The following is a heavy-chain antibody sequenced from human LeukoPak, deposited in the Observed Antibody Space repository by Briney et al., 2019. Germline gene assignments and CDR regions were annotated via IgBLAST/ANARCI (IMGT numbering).Heavy chain of an antibody. CDR1: GYTFTSYD. CDR2: MNPNSGNT. D-gene: IGHD2-2*01. Sequence: ASVKVSCKASGYTFTSYDINWVRQATGQGLEWMGWMNPNSGNTGYAQKFQGRVTMTRNTSISTAYMELSSLRSEDTAVYYCARDPHCSSTSWYSRPNCYYGMDVWGQGTTVTVSS. CDR3: ARDPHCSSTSWYSRPNCYYGMDV. V-gene: IGHV1-8*01. J-gene: IGHJ6*02.